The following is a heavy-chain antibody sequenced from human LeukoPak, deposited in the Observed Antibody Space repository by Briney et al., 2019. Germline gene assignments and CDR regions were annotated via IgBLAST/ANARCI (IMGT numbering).Heavy chain of an antibody. D-gene: IGHD2-2*01. V-gene: IGHV4-39*01. CDR1: GGSISSSSYY. CDR3: ERHLSAYQLPSVDWYFDR. CDR2: MYYSGST. J-gene: IGHJ2*01. Sequence: SETLSLTCTVSGGSISSSSYYWGWIRQPPGKGLEWIGSMYYSGSTYYNPSLKSRVTISVDTSKNQFSLKLSSVTAADTAVYYCERHLSAYQLPSVDWYFDRWGRGTLVTVSS.